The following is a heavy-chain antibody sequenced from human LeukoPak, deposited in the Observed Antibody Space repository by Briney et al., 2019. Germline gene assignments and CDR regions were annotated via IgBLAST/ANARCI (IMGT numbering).Heavy chain of an antibody. J-gene: IGHJ4*02. CDR1: GFTFSSYS. V-gene: IGHV3-48*01. CDR3: ANTHYYDSSNCG. CDR2: ISSSSSTI. D-gene: IGHD3-22*01. Sequence: GGSLRLSCAASGFTFSSYSMNWVRQAPGKGLEWVSYISSSSSTIYYADSVKGRFTISRDNAKNSLYLQMNSLRAEDTAVYYCANTHYYDSSNCGWGQGTLVTVSS.